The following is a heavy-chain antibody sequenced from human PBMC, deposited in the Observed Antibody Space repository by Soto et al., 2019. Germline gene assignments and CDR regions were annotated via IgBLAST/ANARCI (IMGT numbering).Heavy chain of an antibody. Sequence: QVQLQESGPGLVKPSETLSLTCTVSGASISGFYWSWIRKSAGKGLEWIGRIYATGTTDYNPSLKIRVMMSVDTCKKQLSLKLRSVNAADTAVYYCVRDGTKALGDWFDPWGQGISVTVSS. D-gene: IGHD1-1*01. V-gene: IGHV4-4*07. CDR3: VRDGTKALGDWFDP. J-gene: IGHJ5*02. CDR2: IYATGTT. CDR1: GASISGFY.